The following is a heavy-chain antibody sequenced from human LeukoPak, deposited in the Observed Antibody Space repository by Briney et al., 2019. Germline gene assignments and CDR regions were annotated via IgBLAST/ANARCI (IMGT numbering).Heavy chain of an antibody. V-gene: IGHV4-39*07. CDR2: IYYSGST. D-gene: IGHD2-21*02. CDR1: GGSISSSSYY. CDR3: ARVRAVVTAIPTYYFDY. J-gene: IGHJ4*02. Sequence: PSETLSLTCTVSGGSISSSSYYWGWIRQPPGKGLEWIGSIYYSGSTYYNPSLKSRVTISVDTSKNQFSLELSSVTAADTAVYYCARVRAVVTAIPTYYFDYWGQGTLVTVSS.